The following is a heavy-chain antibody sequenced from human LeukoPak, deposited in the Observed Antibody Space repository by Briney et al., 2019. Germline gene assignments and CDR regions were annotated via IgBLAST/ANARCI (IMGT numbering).Heavy chain of an antibody. D-gene: IGHD5-18*01. CDR2: MKRDGSEK. Sequence: GGSLRLSCAASGFSFSSYWMGWVRQALGKGLEWVANMKRDGSEKYYVDSVKGRLAISRDNAKNSLYLQMNSLRAEDTAIYYCAREGYISGYGVIDYWGQGTLVTVSS. V-gene: IGHV3-7*01. J-gene: IGHJ4*02. CDR1: GFSFSSYW. CDR3: AREGYISGYGVIDY.